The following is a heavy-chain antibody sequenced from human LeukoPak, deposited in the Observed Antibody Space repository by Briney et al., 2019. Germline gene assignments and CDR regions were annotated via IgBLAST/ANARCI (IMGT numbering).Heavy chain of an antibody. J-gene: IGHJ4*02. V-gene: IGHV3-23*01. CDR2: ISGSGDST. CDR1: RFTFGSYA. Sequence: PGGSLRLSCAASRFTFGSYAMNWVRQAPGKGLEWVSAISGSGDSTYYADSVKGRFTISRDNSKNTLYLQMNSLRAEDTAVYYCAKALYSGSYLYYFDYWGQGTLVTVSS. CDR3: AKALYSGSYLYYFDY. D-gene: IGHD1-26*01.